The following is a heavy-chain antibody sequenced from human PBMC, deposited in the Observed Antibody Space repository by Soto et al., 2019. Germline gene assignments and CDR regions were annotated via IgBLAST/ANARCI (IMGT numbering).Heavy chain of an antibody. CDR2: IKQDGSEK. V-gene: IGHV3-7*01. Sequence: GGSLRLSCAASGFTFSTYWMSWVRQAPGKGLEWVANIKQDGSEKYYVDSVKGRFTISRDNAKNSLYLQMNSLRAEDTAVYYCARARKEGKVVVPAAIWENWFDPWGQGTLVTVSS. CDR1: GFTFSTYW. D-gene: IGHD2-2*02. CDR3: ARARKEGKVVVPAAIWENWFDP. J-gene: IGHJ5*02.